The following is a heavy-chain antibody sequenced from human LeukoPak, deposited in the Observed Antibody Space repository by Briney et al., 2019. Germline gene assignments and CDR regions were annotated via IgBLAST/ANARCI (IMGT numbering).Heavy chain of an antibody. J-gene: IGHJ5*02. D-gene: IGHD1-7*01. CDR2: IYHSGST. V-gene: IGHV4-30-2*01. Sequence: SETLSLTCAVSGGSISSGGYSWSWIRQPPGKGLEWIGYIYHSGSTYYNPSLKSRVTISVDRSKNQFSLKLSSVTAADTAVYYCARGPPNWNYLLHAPQKKNWFDPWGQGTLVTVSS. CDR3: ARGPPNWNYLLHAPQKKNWFDP. CDR1: GGSISSGGYS.